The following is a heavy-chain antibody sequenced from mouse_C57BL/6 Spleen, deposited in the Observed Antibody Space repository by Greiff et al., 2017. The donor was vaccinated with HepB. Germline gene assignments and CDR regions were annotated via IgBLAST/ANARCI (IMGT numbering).Heavy chain of an antibody. J-gene: IGHJ2*01. CDR1: GYTFTSYG. Sequence: EVQLQESGAELVRPGSSVKMSCKTSGYTFTSYGINWVKQRPGQGLEWIGYIYIGNGYTEYNEKFKGKATLTSDTSSSTAYMQLSSLTSEDSAIYFCARSAPIYYDYGGYYFDYWGQGTTLTVSS. CDR2: IYIGNGYT. D-gene: IGHD2-4*01. CDR3: ARSAPIYYDYGGYYFDY. V-gene: IGHV1-58*01.